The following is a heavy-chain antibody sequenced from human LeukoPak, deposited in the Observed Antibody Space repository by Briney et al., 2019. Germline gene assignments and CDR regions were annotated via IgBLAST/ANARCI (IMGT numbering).Heavy chain of an antibody. CDR2: IYTSGST. D-gene: IGHD3-22*01. CDR3: ARGPYSYDSSGAFDI. V-gene: IGHV4-61*02. CDR1: GASISSGSYY. J-gene: IGHJ3*02. Sequence: SETLSLTCTVSGASISSGSYYWSWIRQPAGKGLEWIGRIYTSGSTNYNPSLKSRLTISVDTSKNQFSLKLSSVTAADTAVYFCARGPYSYDSSGAFDIWGQGTMVTVSS.